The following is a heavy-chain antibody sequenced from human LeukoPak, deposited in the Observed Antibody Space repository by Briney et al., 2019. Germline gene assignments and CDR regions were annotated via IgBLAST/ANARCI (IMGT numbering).Heavy chain of an antibody. J-gene: IGHJ3*02. CDR3: AKTRHGYTEDDAFDI. Sequence: ASVKVSYKASGYTFTSYYMHWVRQAPGQGLEWMGIINPSGGSTSYAQKFQGRVTMTRDTSTSTVYMELSSLRSEDTAVYYCAKTRHGYTEDDAFDIWGQGTMVTVSS. D-gene: IGHD5-12*01. V-gene: IGHV1-46*01. CDR1: GYTFTSYY. CDR2: INPSGGST.